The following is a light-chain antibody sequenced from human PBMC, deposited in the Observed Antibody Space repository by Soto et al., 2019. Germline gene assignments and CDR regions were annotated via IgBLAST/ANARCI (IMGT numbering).Light chain of an antibody. J-gene: IGKJ4*01. CDR3: QQYESFFPLT. Sequence: EIVMTQSPATLSVSPGERATLSCRASQSVRSNLAWYQQKPGQAPRLLIYGISTRATGIPIRLSGSGSGTEFTLTISSLQSEDFATYHCQQYESFFPLTFGGGTKVDIK. V-gene: IGKV3-15*01. CDR1: QSVRSN. CDR2: GIS.